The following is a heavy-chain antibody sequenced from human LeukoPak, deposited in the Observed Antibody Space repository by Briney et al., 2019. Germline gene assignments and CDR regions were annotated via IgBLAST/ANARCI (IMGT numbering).Heavy chain of an antibody. CDR2: FYYSGST. J-gene: IGHJ6*03. Sequence: SETLSLTCTVSGGSITSSSYYWGWIRQPPGKGLQWIGSFYYSGSTYYNPSLKSRVTIYVDTSKNQFSLKLSSVTAADTAVYYCAGGRRDGYTLYYMDVWGKGTTVTVSS. CDR1: GGSITSSSYY. D-gene: IGHD5-24*01. CDR3: AGGRRDGYTLYYMDV. V-gene: IGHV4-39*01.